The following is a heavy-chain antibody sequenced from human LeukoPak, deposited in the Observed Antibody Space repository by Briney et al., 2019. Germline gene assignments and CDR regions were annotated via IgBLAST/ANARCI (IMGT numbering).Heavy chain of an antibody. J-gene: IGHJ6*03. Sequence: ASVKVSCKASGGTFSSYAISWVRQAPGQGLEWMGGIIPIFGTANYAQKFQGRVTITADESTSTAYMELSSLRSEDTAVYYCAASGFGFGELPSYFYYYMDVWGKGTTVTISS. D-gene: IGHD3-10*01. CDR1: GGTFSSYA. CDR2: IIPIFGTA. V-gene: IGHV1-69*13. CDR3: AASGFGFGELPSYFYYYMDV.